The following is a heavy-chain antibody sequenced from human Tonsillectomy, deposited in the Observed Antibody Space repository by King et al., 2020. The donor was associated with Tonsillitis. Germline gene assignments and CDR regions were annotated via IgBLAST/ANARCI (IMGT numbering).Heavy chain of an antibody. CDR3: ARGYGSGSSHFDN. Sequence: VQLVESGGALVQPGGSLRLSFAASGFTFSSYEMNWVRQAPGKGLEWVSYIIRSGRTISYADFVNGRFTISRDKAKNSLYLQMNSLRAEDTAVYYCARGYGSGSSHFDNWGQGTLVTVSS. D-gene: IGHD3-10*01. CDR1: GFTFSSYE. J-gene: IGHJ4*02. V-gene: IGHV3-48*03. CDR2: IIRSGRTI.